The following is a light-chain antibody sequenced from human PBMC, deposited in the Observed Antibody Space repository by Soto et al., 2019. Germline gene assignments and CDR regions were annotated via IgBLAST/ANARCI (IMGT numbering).Light chain of an antibody. Sequence: DIQMTQSPSTLSASVGDRVTITCRASQSISYWLAWYQQKPGKAPKLLIYKASTLESGVPSRFSGSGVGTEFSLTISSLQPDDFATYYCQQSYSTPRTFGQGTKVDIK. CDR1: QSISYW. V-gene: IGKV1-5*03. CDR2: KAS. CDR3: QQSYSTPRT. J-gene: IGKJ1*01.